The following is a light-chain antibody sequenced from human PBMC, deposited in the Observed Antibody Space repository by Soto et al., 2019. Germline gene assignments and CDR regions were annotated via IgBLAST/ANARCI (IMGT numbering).Light chain of an antibody. CDR2: KAS. CDR3: QQYDSYSPYT. V-gene: IGKV1-5*03. J-gene: IGKJ2*01. Sequence: DIQMTQFPPTLSASIGDRVTITCRASQTISSSLAWYQQKPGKAPKLLIYKASTLETGVPSRYSDSGSGTEFTLTISSLQPDDFASYYCQQYDSYSPYTFGQGTRLEIK. CDR1: QTISSS.